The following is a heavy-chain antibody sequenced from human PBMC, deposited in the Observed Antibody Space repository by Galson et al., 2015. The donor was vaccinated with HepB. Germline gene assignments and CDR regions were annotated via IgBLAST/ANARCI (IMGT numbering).Heavy chain of an antibody. CDR3: ARASALNWGPDYYYYYGMDV. Sequence: SLRLSCAASGFTVSSNYMSWVRQAPGKGLEWVSVIYSGGSTYYADSVKGRFTISRDNSKNTLYLQMNSLRAEDTAVYYCARASALNWGPDYYYYYGMDVWGQGTTVTVSS. J-gene: IGHJ6*02. V-gene: IGHV3-66*01. CDR2: IYSGGST. D-gene: IGHD7-27*01. CDR1: GFTVSSNY.